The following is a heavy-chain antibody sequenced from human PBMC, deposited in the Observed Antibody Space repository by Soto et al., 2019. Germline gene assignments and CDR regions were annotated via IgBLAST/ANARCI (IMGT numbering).Heavy chain of an antibody. CDR2: VIPIFGTA. D-gene: IGHD3-22*01. CDR3: ASRGSSGVWFDP. J-gene: IGHJ5*02. CDR1: GGTFSSYA. V-gene: IGHV1-69*13. Sequence: SVKVSCKASGGTFSSYAISWVRQAPGQGLEWMGGVIPIFGTANYAQKFQGRVTITADESTSTAYMELSSLRSEDTAVYYCASRGSSGVWFDPWGQGTLVTVSS.